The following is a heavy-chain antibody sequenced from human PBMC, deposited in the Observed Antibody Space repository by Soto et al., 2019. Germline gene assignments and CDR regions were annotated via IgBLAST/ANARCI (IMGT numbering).Heavy chain of an antibody. V-gene: IGHV3-30-3*01. CDR2: ISYDGSNK. D-gene: IGHD3-16*02. J-gene: IGHJ3*02. Sequence: QVQLVESGGGVVQPGRSLRLSCAASGFTFSSYAMHWVRQAPGKGLEWVAVISYDGSNKYYADSVKGRFTISRDNSKNTLYLQMNSLRAEDTAVYHCANPHFETLRLGELSLWGAFDIWGQGTMVTVSS. CDR1: GFTFSSYA. CDR3: ANPHFETLRLGELSLWGAFDI.